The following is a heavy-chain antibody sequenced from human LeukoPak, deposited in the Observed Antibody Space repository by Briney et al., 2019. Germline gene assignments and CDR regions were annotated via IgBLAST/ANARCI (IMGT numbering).Heavy chain of an antibody. J-gene: IGHJ4*02. Sequence: GGSLRLSCAASGFTVSSKYMTWVRQALGKGLEWVSVIYSGGSTYYIDSVKGRFTISRDNSKNTLYLQMNSLRAEDTAVYYCARERDSSGYVLAYWGQGTLVTVSS. CDR1: GFTVSSKY. CDR2: IYSGGST. V-gene: IGHV3-53*01. D-gene: IGHD3-22*01. CDR3: ARERDSSGYVLAY.